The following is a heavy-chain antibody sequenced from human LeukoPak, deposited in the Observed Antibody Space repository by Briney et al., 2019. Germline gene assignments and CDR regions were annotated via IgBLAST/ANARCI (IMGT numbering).Heavy chain of an antibody. Sequence: SETLSLTCTVSGGSISSGDYYWSWIRQPPGKGLEWIGYIYYSGSTYYNPSLKSRVTISVDTPKNQFSLKLSPVTAADTAVYYCARVGTSGIAALFGVSDFDYWGQGTLVTVSS. CDR3: ARVGTSGIAALFGVSDFDY. CDR1: GGSISSGDYY. V-gene: IGHV4-30-4*01. D-gene: IGHD6-6*01. J-gene: IGHJ4*02. CDR2: IYYSGST.